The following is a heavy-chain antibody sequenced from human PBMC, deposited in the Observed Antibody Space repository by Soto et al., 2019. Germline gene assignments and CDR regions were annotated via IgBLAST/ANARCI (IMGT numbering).Heavy chain of an antibody. J-gene: IGHJ6*02. D-gene: IGHD1-7*01. CDR2: IYYSGST. V-gene: IGHV4-39*01. CDR3: ARQGQLELQYYYYYGMDV. CDR1: GGSISSSSYY. Sequence: NPSETLSLTXTVSGGSISSSSYYWGWIRQPPGKGLEWIGSIYYSGSTYYNPSLKSRVTISVDTSKNQFSLKLSSVTAADTAVYYCARQGQLELQYYYYYGMDVWGQGTTVTVSS.